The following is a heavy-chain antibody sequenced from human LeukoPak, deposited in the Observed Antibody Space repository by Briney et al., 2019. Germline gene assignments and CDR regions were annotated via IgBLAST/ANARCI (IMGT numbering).Heavy chain of an antibody. D-gene: IGHD5-12*01. CDR3: ARRGYTGIFNWFDP. V-gene: IGHV1-46*01. CDR2: INPSGGST. CDR1: GYTFTSYY. Sequence: ASVKVSCKASGYTFTSYYMHWVRQAPGQGLEWMGIINPSGGSTSYAQKLQGRVTMTTDTSTSTAYMELRSLRSDDTAVYYCARRGYTGIFNWFDPWGQGTLVTVSS. J-gene: IGHJ5*02.